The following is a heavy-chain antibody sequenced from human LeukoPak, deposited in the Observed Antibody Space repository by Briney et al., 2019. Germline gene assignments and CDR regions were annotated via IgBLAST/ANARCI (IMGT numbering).Heavy chain of an antibody. CDR1: GFTFSTNA. V-gene: IGHV3-23*01. D-gene: IGHD1-26*01. J-gene: IGHJ4*02. CDR3: AKDVGKWESLHFFDY. Sequence: GGSLRLSCLTSGFTFSTNAMSWVRQAPGKGLEWISGISGSGASTYYADSVTGRFTISRDNSRSTLYLQMNSLRGDDTAVYYCAKDVGKWESLHFFDYWGQGTLVTVSS. CDR2: ISGSGAST.